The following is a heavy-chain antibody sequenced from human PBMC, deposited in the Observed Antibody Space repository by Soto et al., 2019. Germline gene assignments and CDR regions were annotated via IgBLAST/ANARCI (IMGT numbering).Heavy chain of an antibody. CDR2: IYWNDDK. CDR1: GFSLSTSVVG. Sequence: DXGPTLVNTTQTLTLTCTFSGFSLSTSVVGVGWIRQPPGKALEWLALIYWNDDKRYSPSLKSRLTITKDTSKNQVVLTMTNMDPVDTATYYCAHSPYSSENNWFDPWGQGTLVTVSS. CDR3: AHSPYSSENNWFDP. D-gene: IGHD4-4*01. V-gene: IGHV2-5*01. J-gene: IGHJ5*02.